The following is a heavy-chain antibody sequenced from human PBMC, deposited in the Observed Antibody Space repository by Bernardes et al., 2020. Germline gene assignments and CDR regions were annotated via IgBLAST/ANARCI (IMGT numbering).Heavy chain of an antibody. J-gene: IGHJ4*02. Sequence: GGSLRLSCAASGFSFSTYTMNWVRQAPGKGLEWVSHINSDSRNIYYADSVKGRFTISRDNGKNLLYLQMNSLRAEDTAVYYCARDVDFDSWGQGTLVTVSS. CDR3: ARDVDFDS. V-gene: IGHV3-48*01. CDR1: GFSFSTYT. D-gene: IGHD5-12*01. CDR2: INSDSRNI.